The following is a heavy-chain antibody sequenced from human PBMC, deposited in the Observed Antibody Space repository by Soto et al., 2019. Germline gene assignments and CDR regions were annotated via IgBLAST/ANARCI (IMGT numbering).Heavy chain of an antibody. D-gene: IGHD5-12*01. V-gene: IGHV3-33*01. CDR3: ARDRGYSGYDSPRFYYGMDV. J-gene: IGHJ6*02. CDR2: IWYDGSNK. CDR1: GFTFSSYG. Sequence: GGSLRLSCAASGFTFSSYGMHWVRQAPGKGLECVAVIWYDGSNKWYADSVKGRFTISRDNSKNTLYLQMNSLRAEDTAVYSCARDRGYSGYDSPRFYYGMDVWGQGTTVTVSS.